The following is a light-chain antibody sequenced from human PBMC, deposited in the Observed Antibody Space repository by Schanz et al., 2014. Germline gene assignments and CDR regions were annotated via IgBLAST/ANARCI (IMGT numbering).Light chain of an antibody. J-gene: IGKJ1*01. Sequence: EIVLTQSPGTLSLSPGERATLSCRASQSVSSSYLAWFQQKPGQAPRLLIYDASNRATGIPARFSGSGSATEFTLTISSLQSEDFAVYYCQQYNDWRTFGQGTKVEIK. V-gene: IGKV3D-15*01. CDR1: QSVSSSY. CDR3: QQYNDWRT. CDR2: DAS.